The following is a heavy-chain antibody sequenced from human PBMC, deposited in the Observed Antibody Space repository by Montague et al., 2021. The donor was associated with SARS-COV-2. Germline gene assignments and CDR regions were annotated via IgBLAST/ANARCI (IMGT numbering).Heavy chain of an antibody. CDR2: IFHSGAA. CDR3: ARDFVAAVPDRFDS. D-gene: IGHD6-13*01. V-gene: IGHV4/OR15-8*02. J-gene: IGHJ4*02. CDR1: GGFISSGNW. Sequence: SETLSLTCAVSGGFISSGNWWSWVRQPPGKGLEWIGEIFHSGAAXNNPSLKSRPTISMDTSKNEFSLKVTSVTAADTAMYYCARDFVAAVPDRFDSWGQGVLVTVSS.